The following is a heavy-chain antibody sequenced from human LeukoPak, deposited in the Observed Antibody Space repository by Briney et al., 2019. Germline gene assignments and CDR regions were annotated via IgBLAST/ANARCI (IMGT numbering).Heavy chain of an antibody. CDR3: AKESEIDY. V-gene: IGHV3-30*02. CDR1: AFSFSTYG. CDR2: IRYDGSRK. Sequence: GGSLRLSCAASAFSFSTYGMHCVRQAPGKGLEWVAFIRYDGSRKYYADSVKGRFTISKDNSKNTLYLQMNSLRAEDTAVYYCAKESEIDYWGQGTLVTVSS. J-gene: IGHJ4*02.